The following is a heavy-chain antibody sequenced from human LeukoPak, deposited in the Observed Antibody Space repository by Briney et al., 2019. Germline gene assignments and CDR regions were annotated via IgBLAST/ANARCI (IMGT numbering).Heavy chain of an antibody. CDR3: ARDEQWLVPISRPFYGMDV. CDR2: IIPIFGTA. D-gene: IGHD6-19*01. V-gene: IGHV1-69*13. Sequence: ASVKVSCKASGGTFSSYAISWVRQAPGQGLEWMGGIIPIFGTANYAQKFQGRVTITADESTSTAYMELRSLRSDDTVVYYCARDEQWLVPISRPFYGMDVWGQGTTVTVSS. J-gene: IGHJ6*02. CDR1: GGTFSSYA.